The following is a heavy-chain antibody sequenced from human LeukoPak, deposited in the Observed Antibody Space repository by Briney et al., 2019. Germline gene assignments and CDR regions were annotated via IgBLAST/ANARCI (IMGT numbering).Heavy chain of an antibody. D-gene: IGHD6-25*01. CDR3: ARVSSNPYSRGYYHFDY. J-gene: IGHJ4*02. CDR1: GFAFNTYT. CDR2: ISSTGAYI. V-gene: IGHV3-21*01. Sequence: PGGSLRLSCAASGFAFNTYTMNWVRQIPGKGLEWVSSISSTGAYIYHADSMDGRFTVSRDTARNLLYLHMSSLRAEDSAMYFCARVSSNPYSRGYYHFDYWGQGTLVTVSS.